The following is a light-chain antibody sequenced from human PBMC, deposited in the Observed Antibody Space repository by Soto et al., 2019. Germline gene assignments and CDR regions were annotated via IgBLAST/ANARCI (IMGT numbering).Light chain of an antibody. CDR3: QQYGTSEII. CDR1: QSLTNSF. CDR2: DTS. Sequence: EIVLTQSPGTLYLSPGERATLSCRASQSLTNSFIAWYQQKPGQAPRLLIYDTSSRATGIPDRFSGSGSGTDFTLTISRLEPEDFAVFFCQQYGTSEIIFGQGTRLEI. J-gene: IGKJ5*01. V-gene: IGKV3-20*01.